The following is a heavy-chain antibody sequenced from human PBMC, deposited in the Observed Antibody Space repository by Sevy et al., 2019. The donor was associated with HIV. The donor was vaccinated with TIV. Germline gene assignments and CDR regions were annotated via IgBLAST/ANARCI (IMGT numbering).Heavy chain of an antibody. J-gene: IGHJ4*02. CDR3: ATASGEPGTTLPGY. D-gene: IGHD1-7*01. CDR2: IYYSGST. Sequence: SETLSLTCTVSGGSISSSSYYWGWIRQPPGKGLEWIGSIYYSGSTYYNPSIKSRVTLSVDTSKNQFSLKLSTVTAADTPVYYCATASGEPGTTLPGYWGQGTLVTVSS. V-gene: IGHV4-39*01. CDR1: GGSISSSSYY.